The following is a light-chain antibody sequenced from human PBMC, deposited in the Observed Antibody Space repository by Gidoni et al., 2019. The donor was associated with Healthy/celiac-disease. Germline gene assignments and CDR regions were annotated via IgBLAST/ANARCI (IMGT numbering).Light chain of an antibody. J-gene: IGKJ4*01. CDR2: DAS. V-gene: IGKV1-33*01. CDR1: QDISNY. CDR3: QQCDNLPLT. Sequence: DIQMTQSPSSLSASVGDRVTITCQASQDISNYLNWYQQKPGKAPKLLIYDASNLETGVPSRISGGGSGTDFTFTISRLQPEDIAKYCCQQCDNLPLTFGGGTKVEIK.